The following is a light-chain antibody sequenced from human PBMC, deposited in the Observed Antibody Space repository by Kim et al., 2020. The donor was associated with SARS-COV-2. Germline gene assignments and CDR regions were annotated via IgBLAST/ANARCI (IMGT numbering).Light chain of an antibody. Sequence: GQKVTISCSGSSSNIASDYVFWYQQLPGTAPKLLIYDNNKRPSGIPDRFSGSKSGTSATLGITGLQTGDEAYYYCGTWDSSLSVVVFGGGTQLTVL. CDR2: DNN. J-gene: IGLJ2*01. V-gene: IGLV1-51*01. CDR3: GTWDSSLSVVV. CDR1: SSNIASDY.